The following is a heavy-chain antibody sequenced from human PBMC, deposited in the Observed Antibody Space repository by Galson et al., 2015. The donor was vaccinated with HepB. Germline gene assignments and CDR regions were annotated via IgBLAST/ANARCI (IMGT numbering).Heavy chain of an antibody. Sequence: SLRLSCAASGFTFSSYSMNWVRQAPGKGLEWVSYISSSSSTIYYADSVKGRFTISRDNAKNSLYLQMNSLRAEDTAVYYCARDNTFFRSGYYYVGAFDIWGQGTMVTVSS. D-gene: IGHD3-22*01. V-gene: IGHV3-48*04. CDR2: ISSSSSTI. CDR1: GFTFSSYS. J-gene: IGHJ3*02. CDR3: ARDNTFFRSGYYYVGAFDI.